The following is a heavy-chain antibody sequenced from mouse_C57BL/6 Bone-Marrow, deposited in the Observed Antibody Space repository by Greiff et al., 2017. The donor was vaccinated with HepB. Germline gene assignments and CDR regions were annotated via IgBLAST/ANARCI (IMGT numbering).Heavy chain of an antibody. CDR1: GYTFTSYG. Sequence: VKLMESGAELARPGASVKLSCKASGYTFTSYGISWVKQRTGQGLEWIGEIYPRSGNTYYNEKFKGKATLTADKSSSTEYMELRSLTSEDSAVYFCARYGNYGSSPYAMDYWGQGTSVTVSS. CDR3: ARYGNYGSSPYAMDY. J-gene: IGHJ4*01. D-gene: IGHD1-1*01. CDR2: IYPRSGNT. V-gene: IGHV1-81*01.